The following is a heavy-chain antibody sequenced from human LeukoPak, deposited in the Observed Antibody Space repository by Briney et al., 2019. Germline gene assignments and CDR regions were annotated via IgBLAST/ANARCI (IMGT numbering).Heavy chain of an antibody. D-gene: IGHD2-15*01. CDR3: ARSRPGRLLLWYFDL. CDR2: INPNSGGT. Sequence: ASVKVSCKASGYTFTGYYMHWVRQAPGQGLEWMGWINPNSGGTNYAQKFQGRVTMTSDTSISTAYMELRRLRSDDTAVYYCARSRPGRLLLWYFDLWGRGTLVTVSS. CDR1: GYTFTGYY. J-gene: IGHJ2*01. V-gene: IGHV1-2*02.